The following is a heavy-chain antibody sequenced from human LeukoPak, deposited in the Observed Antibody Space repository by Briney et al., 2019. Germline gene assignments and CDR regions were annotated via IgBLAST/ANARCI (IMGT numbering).Heavy chain of an antibody. CDR3: ARTYCSGGSCYPIFDY. CDR1: GYTFTSYG. CDR2: INPSGGST. D-gene: IGHD2-15*01. V-gene: IGHV1-46*01. Sequence: SGADVKKPGASVKVSCKASGYTFTSYGISWVRQAPGQGLEWMGIINPSGGSTSYAQKFQGRVTMTRDVSTSTVYMELSSLRSEDTAVYYCARTYCSGGSCYPIFDYWGQGTLVTVSS. J-gene: IGHJ4*02.